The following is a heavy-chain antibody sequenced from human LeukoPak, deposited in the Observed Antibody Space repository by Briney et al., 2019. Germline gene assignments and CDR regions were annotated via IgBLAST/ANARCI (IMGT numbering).Heavy chain of an antibody. V-gene: IGHV3-23*01. J-gene: IGHJ4*02. Sequence: GGPLRLSCAASGFTFSSYAMSWVRQAPGKGLEWVSAISGSGGSTYYADSVKGRFTISRDNSKNTLYLQMNSLRAEDTAVYYCAKSGAAAVKYSSHDYWGQGTLVTVSS. CDR2: ISGSGGST. CDR3: AKSGAAAVKYSSHDY. CDR1: GFTFSSYA. D-gene: IGHD6-13*01.